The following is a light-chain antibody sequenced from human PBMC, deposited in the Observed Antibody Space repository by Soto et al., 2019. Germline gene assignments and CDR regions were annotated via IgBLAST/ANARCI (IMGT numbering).Light chain of an antibody. J-gene: IGLJ3*02. Sequence: QSVLSQPPSASGTPGQRVTISCSGRSSNIGSNTVNWYQQHPGAAPKLLIFYNDRRPSGVPDRFSGSKSGTSASLAISGLQSEDDADYYCSAWDGSLNAVLFGGGTKVTVL. V-gene: IGLV1-44*01. CDR2: YND. CDR3: SAWDGSLNAVL. CDR1: SSNIGSNT.